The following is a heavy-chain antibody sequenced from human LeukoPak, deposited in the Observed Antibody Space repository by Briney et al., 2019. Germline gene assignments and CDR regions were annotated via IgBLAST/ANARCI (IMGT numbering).Heavy chain of an antibody. CDR3: ARGGGLDV. CDR1: GFTFSSYW. D-gene: IGHD3-16*01. CDR2: INHNGNVN. J-gene: IGHJ6*02. Sequence: GGSLRLSCASSGFTFSSYWMNWARQAPGKGLEWVASINHNGNVNYYVDSVKGRFTISRDNAKNSLYLQMSNLRAEDTAVYFCARGGGLDVWGQGATVTVSS. V-gene: IGHV3-7*03.